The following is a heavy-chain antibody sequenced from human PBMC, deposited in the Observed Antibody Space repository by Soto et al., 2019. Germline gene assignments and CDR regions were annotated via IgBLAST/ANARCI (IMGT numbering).Heavy chain of an antibody. J-gene: IGHJ6*02. Sequence: PXGSLRLSCAASGFTFRSYGMHGVRQAPGKGLEWVAVIWYDGSNKYYADSVKGRFTISRDNSKNTLYLQMNSLRAEDTAVYYCAREHYPRAYYDILTGYYKDYYYYGMDVWGQGTTVTVS. CDR3: AREHYPRAYYDILTGYYKDYYYYGMDV. CDR1: GFTFRSYG. CDR2: IWYDGSNK. D-gene: IGHD3-9*01. V-gene: IGHV3-33*01.